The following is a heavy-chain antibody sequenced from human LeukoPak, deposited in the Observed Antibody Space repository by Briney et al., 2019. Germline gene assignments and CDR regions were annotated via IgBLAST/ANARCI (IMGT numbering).Heavy chain of an antibody. J-gene: IGHJ4*02. D-gene: IGHD1-26*01. V-gene: IGHV3-30-3*01. CDR2: ISYDGSNK. Sequence: GGSLRLSCAASGFTFSSYAMHWVRQAPGKGLEWVAVISYDGSNKYYADSVKGRFTISRDNSKNTLYLQMNSLRAEDTAVYYCARDEVGDGGSYSPGYWGQGTLVTVSS. CDR3: ARDEVGDGGSYSPGY. CDR1: GFTFSSYA.